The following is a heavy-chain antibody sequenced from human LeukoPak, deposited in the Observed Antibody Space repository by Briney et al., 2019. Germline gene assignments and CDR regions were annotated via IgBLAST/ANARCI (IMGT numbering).Heavy chain of an antibody. CDR3: ARAPGDLVGATGY. J-gene: IGHJ4*02. V-gene: IGHV3-21*01. Sequence: GGSLRLSCAASGFTFSSYSMNWVRQAPGKGLEWVSSISSSSSYIYYADSVKGRLTISRHNAKNSLYLQMNSLKAEDTAVYYCARAPGDLVGATGYWGQGTLVTVS. D-gene: IGHD1-26*01. CDR2: ISSSSSYI. CDR1: GFTFSSYS.